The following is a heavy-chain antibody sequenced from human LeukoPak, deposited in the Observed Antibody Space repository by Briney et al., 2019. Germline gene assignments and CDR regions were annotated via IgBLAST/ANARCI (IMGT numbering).Heavy chain of an antibody. CDR3: AREELRLGAFDY. D-gene: IGHD3-16*01. Sequence: SETLSLTCTVSGYFISSGYYWGWIRQPPGKGLEWIGSIYHSGSTYYNPSLKSRVTISVDTSKNQFSLKLSSVTAADTAVYYCAREELRLGAFDYWGQGTLVTVSS. J-gene: IGHJ4*02. CDR2: IYHSGST. V-gene: IGHV4-38-2*02. CDR1: GYFISSGYY.